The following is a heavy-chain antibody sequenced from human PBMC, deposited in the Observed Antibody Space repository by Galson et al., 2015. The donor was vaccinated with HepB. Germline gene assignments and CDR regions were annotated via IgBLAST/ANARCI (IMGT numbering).Heavy chain of an antibody. CDR1: GFTFSNYG. D-gene: IGHD3-3*01. J-gene: IGHJ4*02. Sequence: SLRLSCAASGFTFSNYGMSWVRQAPGKGLEWVASISGAGSTTKYAESVQGRFTISRDNSKSTLFLQMNSQRAEDTAVYYCARRLDGSGKNFFFYWGQGTLVTVSS. CDR2: ISGAGSTT. V-gene: IGHV3-23*01. CDR3: ARRLDGSGKNFFFY.